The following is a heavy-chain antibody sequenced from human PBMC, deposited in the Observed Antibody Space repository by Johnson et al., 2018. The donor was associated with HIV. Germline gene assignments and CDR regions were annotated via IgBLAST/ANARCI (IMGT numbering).Heavy chain of an antibody. D-gene: IGHD6-13*01. CDR3: ALSGGAAAYDAFDI. V-gene: IGHV3-74*01. CDR2: INSDGSTT. Sequence: EVQLVESGGGLVQPGGSLRLSCAASGFTFSSYWMHWFRQAPWKGLVWVSRINSDGSTTSYADSVKGRFTISRDNTKNTLYLQMNRLRAEDTAVYYCALSGGAAAYDAFDIWGQGTMVTVSS. J-gene: IGHJ3*02. CDR1: GFTFSSYW.